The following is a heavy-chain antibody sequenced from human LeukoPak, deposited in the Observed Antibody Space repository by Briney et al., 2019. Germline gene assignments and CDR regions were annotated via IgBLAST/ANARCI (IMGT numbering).Heavy chain of an antibody. CDR3: ARHPYDFWSGCYRINWFDP. D-gene: IGHD3-3*01. CDR1: GGSISSYY. J-gene: IGHJ5*02. CDR2: IYTSGST. V-gene: IGHV4-4*07. Sequence: SETLSLTCTVSGGSISSYYWSWIRQPAGKGLEWIGRIYTSGSTYYNPSLKSRVTISVDTSKNQFSLKLSSVTAADTAVYYCARHPYDFWSGCYRINWFDPWGQGTLVTVSS.